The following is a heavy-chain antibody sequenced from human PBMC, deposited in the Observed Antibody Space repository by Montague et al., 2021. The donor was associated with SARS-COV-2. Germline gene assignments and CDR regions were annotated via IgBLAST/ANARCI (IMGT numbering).Heavy chain of an antibody. D-gene: IGHD3-10*01. Sequence: SETLSLTCAVHGTSFSGYYWNWIRQPPGKGLEWIGEINHGGSTKYSPSLKSRLTISADTSKNQFSLKLTSVAAADMAVYYCARLRDGVVPSPILGVGPYYSYCYMDVWGRGTTVTVSS. CDR3: ARLRDGVVPSPILGVGPYYSYCYMDV. V-gene: IGHV4-34*01. CDR1: GTSFSGYY. CDR2: INHGGST. J-gene: IGHJ6*03.